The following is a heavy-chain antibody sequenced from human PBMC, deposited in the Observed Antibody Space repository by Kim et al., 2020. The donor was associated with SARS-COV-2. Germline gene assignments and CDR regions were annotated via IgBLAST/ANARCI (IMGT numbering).Heavy chain of an antibody. D-gene: IGHD3-10*01. CDR2: IYFSPPP. Sequence: SETLSLTCTVSGGSISSYYWSWIRQPPWKGLAWFWYIYFSPPPNYNPSLMSRLTISFDTSQHHFSLTLTSVSAPSTSFSYCASDSYYVSGISYFAFYI. J-gene: IGHJ3*02. CDR3: ASDSYYVSGISYFAFYI. CDR1: GGSISSYY. V-gene: IGHV4-59*13.